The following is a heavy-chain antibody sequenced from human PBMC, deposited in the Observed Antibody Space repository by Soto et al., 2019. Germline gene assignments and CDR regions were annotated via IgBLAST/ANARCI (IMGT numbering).Heavy chain of an antibody. Sequence: ASVKVSCKASGYTFTGYYMHWVRQAPGQGLEWMGWINPNSGGTNYAQKFQGWVTMTRDTSISTAYMELSRLRSDDTAVYYCAREGLFCSSTSCQGDYYYYGMDVWGQGTTVTVSS. J-gene: IGHJ6*02. CDR3: AREGLFCSSTSCQGDYYYYGMDV. V-gene: IGHV1-2*04. D-gene: IGHD2-2*01. CDR2: INPNSGGT. CDR1: GYTFTGYY.